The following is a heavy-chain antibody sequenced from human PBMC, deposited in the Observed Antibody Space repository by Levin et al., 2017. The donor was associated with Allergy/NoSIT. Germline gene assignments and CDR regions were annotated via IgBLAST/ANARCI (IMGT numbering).Heavy chain of an antibody. D-gene: IGHD1-26*01. J-gene: IGHJ4*02. Sequence: GGSLRLSCAASGFTVSSNYMSWVRQAPGKGLEWVSVIYSGGSTYYADSVKGRFTISRDNSKNTLYLQMNSLRAEDTAVYYCARVNTEFVPYSGSYIQQYYFDYWGQGTLVTVSS. V-gene: IGHV3-53*01. CDR1: GFTVSSNY. CDR2: IYSGGST. CDR3: ARVNTEFVPYSGSYIQQYYFDY.